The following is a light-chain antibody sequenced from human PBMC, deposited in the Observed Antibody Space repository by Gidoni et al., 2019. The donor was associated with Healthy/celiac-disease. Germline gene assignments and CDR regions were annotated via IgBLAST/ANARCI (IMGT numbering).Light chain of an antibody. CDR3: QQCYSTPYT. V-gene: IGKV4-1*01. Sequence: DIVMTQSPDSLAVSLGERATINCTSSQSILYSSNNKNYLAWYQQKPGQPPKLLIYWASTRESGVPDRFSGSGSGTDFTHTISSLQAKDVAVYYCQQCYSTPYTFGQGTKLEI. J-gene: IGKJ2*01. CDR2: WAS. CDR1: QSILYSSNNKNY.